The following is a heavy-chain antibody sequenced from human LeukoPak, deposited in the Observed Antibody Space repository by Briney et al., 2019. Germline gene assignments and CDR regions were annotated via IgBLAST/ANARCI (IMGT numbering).Heavy chain of an antibody. CDR3: ASGAATGDYRGYYYYYMDV. CDR2: IIPIFGTA. J-gene: IGHJ6*03. Sequence: GASVKVSCKASGGTFSSYAISWVRQAPGQGLEWMGGIIPIFGTANYAQKFQGRVTITTDESTSTAYMELSSLRSEDTAVYYCASGAATGDYRGYYYYYMDVWGKGTTVTVSS. CDR1: GGTFSSYA. V-gene: IGHV1-69*05. D-gene: IGHD4-17*01.